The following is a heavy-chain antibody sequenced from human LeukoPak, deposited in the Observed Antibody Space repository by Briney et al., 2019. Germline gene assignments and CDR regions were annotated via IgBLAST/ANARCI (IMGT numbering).Heavy chain of an antibody. CDR3: ARSSYYYDSSGYYPFDY. CDR1: GGSISNNF. V-gene: IGHV4-59*12. Sequence: SETLSLTCTVSGGSISNNFWTWIRQPPGKGLECIGFMYYSESTNYNPSLKSRVTISVGTSKNQFSLKLSSVTAADTAVYYCARSSYYYDSSGYYPFDYWGQGTLVTVSS. CDR2: MYYSEST. D-gene: IGHD3-22*01. J-gene: IGHJ4*02.